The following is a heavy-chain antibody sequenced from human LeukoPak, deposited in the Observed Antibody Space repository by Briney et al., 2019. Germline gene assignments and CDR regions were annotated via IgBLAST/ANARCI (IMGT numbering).Heavy chain of an antibody. D-gene: IGHD3-10*01. Sequence: GRSLRLSCAASGFTFSSYGMHWVRQAPGKGLEWVAVIWYDGSNKYYADSVKGRFTISRDNSKNTLYLQMNSLRAGDTAVYYCARATIWFGELLGDFDYWGQGTLVTVSS. CDR3: ARATIWFGELLGDFDY. CDR1: GFTFSSYG. J-gene: IGHJ4*02. V-gene: IGHV3-33*01. CDR2: IWYDGSNK.